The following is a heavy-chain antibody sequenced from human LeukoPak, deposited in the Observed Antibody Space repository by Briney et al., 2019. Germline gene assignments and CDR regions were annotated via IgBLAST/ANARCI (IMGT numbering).Heavy chain of an antibody. D-gene: IGHD3-10*01. J-gene: IGHJ4*02. CDR3: TRGPEWFGVNVDY. Sequence: ASVKASFKASGYIYTSYGINWVRQAPGQGLEWMGWISAYNGNTKYAQKLQGRVTMTTDTSTSTAHMELRSLRTDDTAVYYCTRGPEWFGVNVDYWGQGTLVTVSS. CDR1: GYIYTSYG. CDR2: ISAYNGNT. V-gene: IGHV1-18*01.